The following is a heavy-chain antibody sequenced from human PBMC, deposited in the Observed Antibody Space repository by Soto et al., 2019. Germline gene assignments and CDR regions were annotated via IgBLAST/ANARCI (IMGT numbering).Heavy chain of an antibody. D-gene: IGHD1-1*01. V-gene: IGHV3-66*01. CDR3: VRDAPPKGTFDY. Sequence: EVQLVESGGDLVQPGGSLRLSCAASGFTVSSIYMSWVRQAPGKGLEWVAVIFINGGTIYADAVKGRFTIYRDRSKNTLYLQMNNLRVEDTSVYYCVRDAPPKGTFDYWGQGTLVTVSS. J-gene: IGHJ4*02. CDR1: GFTVSSIY. CDR2: IFINGGT.